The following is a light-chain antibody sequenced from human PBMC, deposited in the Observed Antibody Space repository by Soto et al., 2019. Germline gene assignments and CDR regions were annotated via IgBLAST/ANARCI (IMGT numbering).Light chain of an antibody. CDR3: QQYHKWPPIT. CDR2: GAS. Sequence: EVVMTQSPGTLSVSLGESATLSCRASQSVDGYLAWYQQKPGQAPRLLIYGASTRATGVTARFRGGGSGTEFTLTISSLQSEDSAVYYCQQYHKWPPITFGQGKRLEIK. V-gene: IGKV3-15*01. J-gene: IGKJ5*01. CDR1: QSVDGY.